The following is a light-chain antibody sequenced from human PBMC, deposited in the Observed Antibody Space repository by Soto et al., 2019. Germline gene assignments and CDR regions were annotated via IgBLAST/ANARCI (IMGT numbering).Light chain of an antibody. CDR1: QSIGTY. J-gene: IGKJ2*01. CDR2: GAS. Sequence: DIQMTQSPSSLSASVGDRVTITCRASQSIGTYLNWYQHKPGKAPKLLIYGASNLQSGVSSGFSCSGSGSEFILTISSLQPEDFATYYCQQTYSSGAFTFGQGTKLEIK. CDR3: QQTYSSGAFT. V-gene: IGKV1-39*01.